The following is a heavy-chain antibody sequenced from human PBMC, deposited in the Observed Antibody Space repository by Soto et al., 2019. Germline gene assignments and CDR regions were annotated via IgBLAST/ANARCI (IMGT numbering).Heavy chain of an antibody. CDR2: IVVGSGNT. CDR3: AAVGSGYDCGGECYSFDY. CDR1: GFTFTSSA. Sequence: GASVKVSCKASGFTFTSSAVQWVRQARGQRLEWIGWIVVGSGNTNYAQKFQERVTITRDMSTSTAYMELSSLRSEDTAVYYCAAVGSGYDCGGECYSFDYWGQGTLVTVSS. D-gene: IGHD2-21*01. V-gene: IGHV1-58*01. J-gene: IGHJ4*02.